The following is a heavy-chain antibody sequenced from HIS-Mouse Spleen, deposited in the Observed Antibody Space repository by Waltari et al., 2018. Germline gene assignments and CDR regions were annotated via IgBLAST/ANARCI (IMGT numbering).Heavy chain of an antibody. CDR3: ARVKT. CDR1: GYSISSGYY. J-gene: IGHJ5*02. Sequence: QVQLQESGPGLVKPSETLSLTCTFPGYSISSGYYWVWIRQPPGKGLEWIGSIYHSGSTYYNPSLKSRVTISVDTSKNQFSLKLSSVTAADTAVYYCARVKTWGQGTLVTVSS. CDR2: IYHSGST. V-gene: IGHV4-38-2*02.